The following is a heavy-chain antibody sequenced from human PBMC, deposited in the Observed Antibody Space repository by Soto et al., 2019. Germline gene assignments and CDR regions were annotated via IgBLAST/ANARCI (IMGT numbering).Heavy chain of an antibody. Sequence: EMQLLESGGGLVQTGESLRLSCTASGFTFSNYAMSWVRQAPGNGPEWVSSIGGGGDTYYTDAVKGRFTVSRDDPKSTLYLQTNSLTAEETARYYCARDAVPRKGELDWFDHWGQGTLVNVAA. V-gene: IGHV3-23*01. D-gene: IGHD3-16*01. J-gene: IGHJ5*02. CDR2: SIGGGGDT. CDR3: ARDAVPRKGELDWFDH. CDR1: GFTFSNYA.